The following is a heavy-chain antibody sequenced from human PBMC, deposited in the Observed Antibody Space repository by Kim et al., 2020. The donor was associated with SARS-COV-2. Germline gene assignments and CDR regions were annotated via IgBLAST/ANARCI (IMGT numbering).Heavy chain of an antibody. D-gene: IGHD3-16*01. V-gene: IGHV3-23*01. CDR1: GFTFSTHG. J-gene: IGHJ5*02. Sequence: GGSLRLSCAASGFTFSTHGMNWVRQAPGKGLEWVSGMTGSGSGIFYADSVKGRFTISRDNSKNTVYLQMNSLRAEDTALYYCAKDKSAISFDTLGQGTLVTVSS. CDR3: AKDKSAISFDT. CDR2: MTGSGSGI.